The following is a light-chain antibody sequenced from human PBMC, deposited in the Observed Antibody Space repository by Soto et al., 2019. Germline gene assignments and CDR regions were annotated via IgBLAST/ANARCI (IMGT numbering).Light chain of an antibody. J-gene: IGKJ5*01. CDR1: QVIYSW. CDR2: AAS. Sequence: SSVSASVGDRVTITCRASQVIYSWIAWYQQKPGRAPKLLIFAASNLQSGVPVIFIGSGAGTACIRSINSLKHEDVATDYCPQLDSFTLTFGQGTRLEI. V-gene: IGKV1-12*01. CDR3: PQLDSFTLT.